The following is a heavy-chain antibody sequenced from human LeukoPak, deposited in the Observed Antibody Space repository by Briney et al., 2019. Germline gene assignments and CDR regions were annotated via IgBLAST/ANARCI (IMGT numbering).Heavy chain of an antibody. V-gene: IGHV3-53*01. CDR3: LGFGPHYYSDR. CDR2: LWNDGNS. D-gene: IGHD3-10*01. J-gene: IGHJ5*02. CDR1: GFTVTTNN. Sequence: GGSLRLTCAASGFTVTTNNVKWVRQAPGKGLEWVSILWNDGNSYFADSVKGRFSFSRDTSKNILYLQMNSLRVEDTAIYYCLGFGPHYYSDRWGQGTLVTVSS.